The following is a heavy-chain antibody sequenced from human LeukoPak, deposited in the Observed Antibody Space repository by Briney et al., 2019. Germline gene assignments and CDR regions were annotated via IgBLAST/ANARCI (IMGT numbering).Heavy chain of an antibody. D-gene: IGHD3-22*01. CDR1: GYTFSNFY. V-gene: IGHV1-46*01. CDR3: ARGSSSGAYYFDY. Sequence: ASVKVSCKASGYTFSNFYMNWVRQAPGQGLEWMGILNASGGSTRYAQKFQGRVTMTRDTSTSTVYMELSSLRSEDTAVYYCARGSSSGAYYFDYWGQGALVTVSS. CDR2: LNASGGST. J-gene: IGHJ4*02.